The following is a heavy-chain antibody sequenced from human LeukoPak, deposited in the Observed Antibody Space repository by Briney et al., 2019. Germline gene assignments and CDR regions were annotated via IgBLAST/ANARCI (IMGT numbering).Heavy chain of an antibody. Sequence: ASVKVSCKAFGYTFTSYYMHWVRQAPGQGLEWMGWINPNSGGTKYAQKFQGRVTMTRDTSISTAYMELSRLRSDDTAVYYCATEVTDWGQGTLVTVSS. CDR2: INPNSGGT. J-gene: IGHJ4*02. V-gene: IGHV1-2*02. CDR3: ATEVTD. D-gene: IGHD5-18*01. CDR1: GYTFTSYY.